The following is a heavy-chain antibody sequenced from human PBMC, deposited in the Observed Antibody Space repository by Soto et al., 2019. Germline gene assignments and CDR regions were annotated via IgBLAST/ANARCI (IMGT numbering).Heavy chain of an antibody. V-gene: IGHV1-2*04. CDR2: INPNSGGT. Sequence: ASVKVSCKASGYTFTGYYMHWVRQAPGQELEWMGWINPNSGGTNYAQKFQGWVTMTRDTSISTAYMELSRLRSDDTAVYYCARGSRDSSGWYDYWGQGTLVTVSS. CDR3: ARGSRDSSGWYDY. D-gene: IGHD6-19*01. J-gene: IGHJ4*02. CDR1: GYTFTGYY.